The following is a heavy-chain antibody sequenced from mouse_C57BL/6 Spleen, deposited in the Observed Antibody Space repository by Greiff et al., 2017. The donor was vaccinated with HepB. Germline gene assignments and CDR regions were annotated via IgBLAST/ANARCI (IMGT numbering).Heavy chain of an antibody. CDR3: ARAPSERFAY. Sequence: EVKLMESGPGLVKPSQSLSLTCSVTGYSITSGYYWNWIRQFPGNKLEWMGYISYDGSNNYNPSLKNRISITRDTSKNQFFLKLNSVTTEDTATYYCARAPSERFAYWGQGTLVTVSA. CDR1: GYSITSGYY. J-gene: IGHJ3*01. V-gene: IGHV3-6*01. CDR2: ISYDGSN.